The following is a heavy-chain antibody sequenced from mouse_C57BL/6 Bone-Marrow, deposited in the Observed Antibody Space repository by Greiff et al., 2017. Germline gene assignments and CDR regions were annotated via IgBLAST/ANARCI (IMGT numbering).Heavy chain of an antibody. J-gene: IGHJ1*03. V-gene: IGHV1-55*01. CDR1: GYTFTSYW. D-gene: IGHD1-1*01. CDR2: IYPGSGST. CDR3: ATCITTVVATKYWYFDD. Sequence: VQLQQPGAELVKPGASVKMSCKASGYTFTSYWITWVKQRPGQGLEWIGDIYPGSGSTNYNEKFKSKATLTVDTSSSTAYMQLSSLTSEDSAVYYGATCITTVVATKYWYFDDWGTGTTVTVSS.